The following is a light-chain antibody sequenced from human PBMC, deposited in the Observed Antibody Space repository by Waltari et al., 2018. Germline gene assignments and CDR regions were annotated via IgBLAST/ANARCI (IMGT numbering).Light chain of an antibody. CDR3: QQRSDWPPSIT. J-gene: IGKJ5*01. Sequence: EVVLTQSPVTLSLSPGERATLSCGASQSVGKFLAWYQKKPGQAPRLLIYDASNRATGIPVTFSGSGSGTDFTLTISSVQPEDFALYFCQQRSDWPPSITFGQGTRLEI. V-gene: IGKV3-11*01. CDR2: DAS. CDR1: QSVGKF.